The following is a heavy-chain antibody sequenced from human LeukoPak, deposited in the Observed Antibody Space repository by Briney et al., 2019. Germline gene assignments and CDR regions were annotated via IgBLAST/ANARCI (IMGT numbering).Heavy chain of an antibody. V-gene: IGHV3-30*02. D-gene: IGHD5-12*01. CDR1: GLTFSSYG. CDR2: IRYDGSNK. CDR3: AKDTHPYSGYAFDF. Sequence: GGSLRLSCAASGLTFSSYGMHWVRQAPGKGLAWVAFIRYDGSNKYYADSVKGRFTISRDNSKNTLYLQMNSLRAEDTAVYYCAKDTHPYSGYAFDFWGQGTLVTVSS. J-gene: IGHJ4*02.